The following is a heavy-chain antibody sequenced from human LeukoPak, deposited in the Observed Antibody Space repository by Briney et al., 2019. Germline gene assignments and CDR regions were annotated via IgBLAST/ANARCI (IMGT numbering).Heavy chain of an antibody. D-gene: IGHD6-19*01. CDR3: AKDLSPGIAVAAYMDV. J-gene: IGHJ6*03. CDR2: IRYDGSNK. CDR1: GFTFSSYG. Sequence: PGGSLRLSCAASGFTFSSYGMHWVRQAPGKGLEWVAFIRYDGSNKYYADSVKGRFTISRDNSKNTLYLQMNSLRAEDTAVYYCAKDLSPGIAVAAYMDVWGKGTTVTVSS. V-gene: IGHV3-30*02.